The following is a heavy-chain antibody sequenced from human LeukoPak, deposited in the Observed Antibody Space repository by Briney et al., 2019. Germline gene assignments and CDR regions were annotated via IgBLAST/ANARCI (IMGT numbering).Heavy chain of an antibody. CDR2: ISSSGSTI. CDR1: GFTFSDYY. Sequence: SGGSLRLSCAASGFTFSDYYMSWIRQAPGKGLEWISYISSSGSTIYYADSVKGRFTISRDNAKNSLYLQMNSLRAEDTAVYFCARVQPPYYYGMDVWGQGTTVTVSS. D-gene: IGHD3-10*01. J-gene: IGHJ6*02. V-gene: IGHV3-11*01. CDR3: ARVQPPYYYGMDV.